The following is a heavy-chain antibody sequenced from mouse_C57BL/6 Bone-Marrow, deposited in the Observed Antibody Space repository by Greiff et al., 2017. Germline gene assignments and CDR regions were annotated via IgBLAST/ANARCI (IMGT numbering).Heavy chain of an antibody. CDR2: ISDGGSYT. J-gene: IGHJ2*01. V-gene: IGHV5-4*01. D-gene: IGHD2-3*01. Sequence: VQGVESGGGLVKPGGSLKLSCAASGFTFSSYAMSWVRQTPEKRLEWVATISDGGSYTYYPDNVKGRFTISRDNAKNNLYLQMSHLKSEDTAMYYCARDPRWLLLDYWGQGTTLTVSS. CDR3: ARDPRWLLLDY. CDR1: GFTFSSYA.